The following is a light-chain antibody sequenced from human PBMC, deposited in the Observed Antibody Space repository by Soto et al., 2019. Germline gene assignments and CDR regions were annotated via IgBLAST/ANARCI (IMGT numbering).Light chain of an antibody. CDR1: SSDVGGYNS. J-gene: IGLJ1*01. V-gene: IGLV2-14*01. CDR3: SSFTSSITYV. Sequence: QSALTQPASVSGAPGQSITISCTGTSSDVGGYNSVSWYRQDPGKAPKLMIYDVTNLPSGVSNRFSGSKSGNTASLTISGLQAEDEADYYCSSFTSSITYVFGTGTKVTVL. CDR2: DVT.